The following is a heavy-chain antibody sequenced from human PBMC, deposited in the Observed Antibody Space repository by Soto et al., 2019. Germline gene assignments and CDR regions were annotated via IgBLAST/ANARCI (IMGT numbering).Heavy chain of an antibody. J-gene: IGHJ4*02. D-gene: IGHD3-10*01. V-gene: IGHV3-30-3*01. Sequence: GGSLRLSCAASGFTFSSYAMHWVRQAPGKGLEWVAVISYDGSNKYYADSVKGRFTIPRDNAKNSLYLQMNSLRAEDTAVYYCARGFYLYWGQGTVVTVSS. CDR3: ARGFYLY. CDR1: GFTFSSYA. CDR2: ISYDGSNK.